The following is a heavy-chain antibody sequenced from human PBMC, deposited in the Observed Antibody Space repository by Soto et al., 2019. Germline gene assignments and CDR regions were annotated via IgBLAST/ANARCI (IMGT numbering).Heavy chain of an antibody. CDR1: GGSISSGDYF. Sequence: QVQLQESGPGLVKPSQTLSLTCTVSGGSISSGDYFWSWIRQPPGKGLEWIGYIYYSGRTYYNPSFRSRITLSVDSSKSQFSLKVNSVTAADTAMYYWDRVTDGGGDCYGGWFDPWGQGTLVTVSS. D-gene: IGHD2-21*02. V-gene: IGHV4-30-4*01. CDR3: DRVTDGGGDCYGGWFDP. J-gene: IGHJ5*02. CDR2: IYYSGRT.